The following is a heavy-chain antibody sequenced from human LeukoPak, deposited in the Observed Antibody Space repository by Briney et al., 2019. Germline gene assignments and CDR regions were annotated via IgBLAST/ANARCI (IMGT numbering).Heavy chain of an antibody. CDR2: INPNSGGT. J-gene: IGHJ4*02. D-gene: IGHD4-17*01. CDR3: ARTTYGDYEVELDY. V-gene: IGHV1-2*02. Sequence: ASVKVSCKASGYTFTGYYMHWVRQAPGQGLEWMGWINPNSGGTNYAQKFQGRVTMTRGTSISTAYMELSRLRSDDTAVYYCARTTYGDYEVELDYWGQGTLVTVSS. CDR1: GYTFTGYY.